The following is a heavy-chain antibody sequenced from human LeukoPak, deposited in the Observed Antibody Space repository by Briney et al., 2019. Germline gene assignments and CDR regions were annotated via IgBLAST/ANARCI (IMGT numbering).Heavy chain of an antibody. Sequence: PGGSLRLSCAASGFTISSNYMSWVRQAPGKGLEWVSVIYSGGSTYYADSVKGRFTISRDNSKNTLYLQMNSLRAGDTAVYYWARLFKVVPAAIHTWGQGTLVTVSS. CDR2: IYSGGST. D-gene: IGHD2-2*01. CDR1: GFTISSNY. CDR3: ARLFKVVPAAIHT. J-gene: IGHJ5*02. V-gene: IGHV3-53*01.